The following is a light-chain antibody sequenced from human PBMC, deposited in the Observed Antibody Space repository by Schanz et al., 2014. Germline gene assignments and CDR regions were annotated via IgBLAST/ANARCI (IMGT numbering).Light chain of an antibody. CDR1: WSNIARNT. CDR2: KSN. CDR3: ATWDDSLNGGV. J-gene: IGLJ3*02. Sequence: QSVVTQPPSASGTPGQRVTISCSGSWSNIARNTVNWYQQLPGTAPKLLIYKSNQRPSGVPDRFSGSKSGTSASLAISGLQSEDEADYYCATWDDSLNGGVFGGGTQLTVL. V-gene: IGLV1-44*01.